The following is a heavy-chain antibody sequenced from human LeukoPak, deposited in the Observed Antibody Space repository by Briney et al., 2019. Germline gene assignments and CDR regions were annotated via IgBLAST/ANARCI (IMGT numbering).Heavy chain of an antibody. V-gene: IGHV1-18*01. CDR3: ARDRELEVRSWYYYMDV. CDR1: GYTFTSYG. CDR2: ISAYNGNT. J-gene: IGHJ6*03. Sequence: ASVKASCKASGYTFTSYGISWVRQAPGQGLEWMGWISAYNGNTNYAQKLQGRVTMTTDTSTSAAYMELRSLRSDDTAVYYCARDRELEVRSWYYYMDVWGKGTTVTVSS. D-gene: IGHD1-7*01.